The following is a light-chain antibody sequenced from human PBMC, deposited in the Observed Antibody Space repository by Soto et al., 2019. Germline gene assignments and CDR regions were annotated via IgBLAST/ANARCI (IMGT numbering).Light chain of an antibody. CDR1: QSISSSY. CDR3: QQYGSSSYT. CDR2: AAS. J-gene: IGKJ2*01. V-gene: IGKV3-20*01. Sequence: EIVLTQSPGTLSLSPGERATLSCRASQSISSSYLAWYQHKPGQAPRLLIYAASSRATGIPDRCSGSGSGTDFTLTISRLEPEDFAVYYCQQYGSSSYTFGQGTQLEIK.